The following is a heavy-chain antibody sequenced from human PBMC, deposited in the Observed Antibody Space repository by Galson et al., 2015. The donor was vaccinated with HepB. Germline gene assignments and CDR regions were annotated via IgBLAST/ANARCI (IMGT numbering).Heavy chain of an antibody. CDR3: ARDKGIAAEERFDC. D-gene: IGHD6-13*01. V-gene: IGHV3-7*03. CDR1: GFIFSGYW. CDR2: IKQDGSVK. Sequence: SLRLSCAASGFIFSGYWMSWARQAPGKGLEWVANIKQDGSVKDYADFVKGRFTISRDISKNTLYLQMSSLRAEDTAVYYCARDKGIAAEERFDCWGQGSLVTVSS. J-gene: IGHJ4*02.